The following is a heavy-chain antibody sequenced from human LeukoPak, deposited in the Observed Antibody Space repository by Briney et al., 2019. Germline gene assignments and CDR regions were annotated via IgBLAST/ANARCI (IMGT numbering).Heavy chain of an antibody. Sequence: GGSLRLSCAASGFTFDDYAMSWVRQVPGKGLEWVSGLNWNGGSTGYADSVQGRFTTSRDNAKNSLYLQMNSLRAEDTALYYCAGGVVGAFDIWGQGTMVTVSS. D-gene: IGHD2-21*01. CDR3: AGGVVGAFDI. J-gene: IGHJ3*02. CDR2: LNWNGGST. V-gene: IGHV3-20*04. CDR1: GFTFDDYA.